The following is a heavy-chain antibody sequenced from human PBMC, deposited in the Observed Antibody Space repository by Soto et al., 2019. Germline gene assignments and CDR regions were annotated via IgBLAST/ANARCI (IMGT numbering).Heavy chain of an antibody. CDR1: GGSITGYY. CDR2: INHSGST. Sequence: PSETLSLTCTVSGGSITGYYWSWIRQPPGKGPEWIGEINHSGSTNYNPSLKSRVTISVDTSKNQFSLKLTSVTAADTAVYYCARDKITGLFDYWGQGTLVTVSS. J-gene: IGHJ4*02. CDR3: ARDKITGLFDY. D-gene: IGHD2-8*02. V-gene: IGHV4-34*01.